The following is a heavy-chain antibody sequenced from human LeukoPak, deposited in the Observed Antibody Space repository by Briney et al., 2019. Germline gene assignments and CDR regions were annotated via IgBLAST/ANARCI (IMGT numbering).Heavy chain of an antibody. CDR2: IYYSGST. J-gene: IGHJ5*02. Sequence: SETLSLTCTVSGDSISSSSYYWGWIRQPPGKGLEWIGSIYYSGSTYYNPSLKSRVTISVDTSKNQFSLKLSTVTAADTAVYYCARRKRIDNWFDPWGQGTLVTVSS. CDR3: ARRKRIDNWFDP. CDR1: GDSISSSSYY. V-gene: IGHV4-39*01. D-gene: IGHD2/OR15-2a*01.